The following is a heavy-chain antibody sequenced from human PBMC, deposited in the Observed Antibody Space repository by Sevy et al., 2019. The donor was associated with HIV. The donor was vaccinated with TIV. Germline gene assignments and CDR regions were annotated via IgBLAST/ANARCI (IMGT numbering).Heavy chain of an antibody. CDR1: GFALTNYFA. CDR3: ARPRANYVDHYFFFAMDV. CDR2: ISFDGRDK. V-gene: IGHV3-30-3*01. J-gene: IGHJ6*02. Sequence: GGSLRLSCAASGFALTNYFAMHWVRQAPGKGLEWVALISFDGRDKYYADSVKGRFTISRDNLKNTLFLQMNSLTTEDTAVYYCARPRANYVDHYFFFAMDVWGQGTTVTVSS. D-gene: IGHD4-17*01.